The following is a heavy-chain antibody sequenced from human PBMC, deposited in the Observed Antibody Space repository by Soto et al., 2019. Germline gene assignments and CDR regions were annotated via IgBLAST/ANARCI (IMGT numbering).Heavy chain of an antibody. J-gene: IGHJ5*02. V-gene: IGHV4-30-4*01. D-gene: IGHD2-21*02. CDR2: IYYSGST. CDR3: ARAMVVTQNWFDP. CDR1: GGSISSGDYY. Sequence: SETLSLTCTVSGGSISSGDYYWSWIRQPPGKGLEGIGYIYYSGSTHYNPSLKSRVTISVDPSKNQFSLKLSSVTAADTAVYYCARAMVVTQNWFDPWGQGSLVTVSS.